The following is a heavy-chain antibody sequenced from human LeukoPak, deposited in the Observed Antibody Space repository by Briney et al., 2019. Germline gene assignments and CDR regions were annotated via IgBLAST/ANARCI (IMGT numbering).Heavy chain of an antibody. Sequence: PGGSLRLSCAASGFTFDDYAMHWVRQAPGKGREWVSGISWNSGSIGYADSVKGRFTISRDNAKNSLFLQMNSLRAEDTAVYYCARLPAYCSSISCYYDYWGQGTLVTVSS. V-gene: IGHV3-9*01. CDR3: ARLPAYCSSISCYYDY. CDR2: ISWNSGSI. D-gene: IGHD2-2*01. CDR1: GFTFDDYA. J-gene: IGHJ4*02.